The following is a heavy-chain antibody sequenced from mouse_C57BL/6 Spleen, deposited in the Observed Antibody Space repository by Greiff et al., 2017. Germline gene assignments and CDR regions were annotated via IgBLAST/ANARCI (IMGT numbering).Heavy chain of an antibody. V-gene: IGHV1-82*01. CDR1: GYAFSSSW. CDR3: AREVFYAMDY. Sequence: VQRVESGPELVKPGASVKISCKASGYAFSSSWMNWVKQRPGKGLEWIGRIYPGDGDTNYNGKFKGKATLTADKSSSTAYMQLSSLTSEDSAVYFCAREVFYAMDYWGQGTSVTVSA. CDR2: IYPGDGDT. J-gene: IGHJ4*01.